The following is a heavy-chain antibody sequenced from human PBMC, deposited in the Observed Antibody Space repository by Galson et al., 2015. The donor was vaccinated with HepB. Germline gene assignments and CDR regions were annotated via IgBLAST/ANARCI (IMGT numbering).Heavy chain of an antibody. V-gene: IGHV1-2*04. CDR2: INPNSGGT. D-gene: IGHD1-14*01. J-gene: IGHJ4*02. CDR1: GYTFTGYY. Sequence: SVKVSCKASGYTFTGYYMHWVRQAPGQGLEWMGWINPNSGGTNYAQKFQGWVTMTRDTSISTAYLQWSSLKASDTAMYYCARENTGFDYWGQGTLVTVSS. CDR3: ARENTGFDY.